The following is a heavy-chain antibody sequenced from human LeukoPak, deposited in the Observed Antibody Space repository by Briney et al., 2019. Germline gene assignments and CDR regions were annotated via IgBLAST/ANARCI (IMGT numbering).Heavy chain of an antibody. CDR1: GFTFRSYS. CDR3: ARDRGSSWYWRAYYFDY. V-gene: IGHV3-21*01. CDR2: ISSSSSYI. Sequence: GGSLRLSCAASGFTFRSYSMNWVRQAPGKGLEWVSSISSSSSYIYYADSVKGRFTISRDNAKNSLYLQMNSLRAEDTAVYYCARDRGSSWYWRAYYFDYWGQGTLVTVSS. J-gene: IGHJ4*02. D-gene: IGHD6-13*01.